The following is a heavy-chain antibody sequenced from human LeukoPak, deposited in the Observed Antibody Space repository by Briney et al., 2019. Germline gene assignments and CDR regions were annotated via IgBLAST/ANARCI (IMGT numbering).Heavy chain of an antibody. CDR1: GGSISSYY. J-gene: IGHJ4*02. CDR3: ARADYSNSPFDY. D-gene: IGHD4-11*01. Sequence: SETLSLTCTVSGGSISSYYWSWIRQPPGKGLEWIGYIYYSGSTNYNPSLKSRVTISVDTSKYQFSLKLSSVTAADTAVYYCARADYSNSPFDYWGQGTLVTVSS. V-gene: IGHV4-59*12. CDR2: IYYSGST.